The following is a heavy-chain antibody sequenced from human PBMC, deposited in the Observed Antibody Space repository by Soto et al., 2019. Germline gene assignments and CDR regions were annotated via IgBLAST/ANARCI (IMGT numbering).Heavy chain of an antibody. J-gene: IGHJ4*02. CDR1: GYSISSGYY. V-gene: IGHV4-38-2*01. CDR2: WYRSGVT. Sequence: KTSETLSLTCAVSGYSISSGYYWGWIRQPPGKGLEWIGSWYRSGVTYYNPSLKGRVSMSVDTSNNQFSLKLSSVTAADTAVYYCARVAYFDSSGYYYCFDYWGQGTLVTVSS. CDR3: ARVAYFDSSGYYYCFDY. D-gene: IGHD3-22*01.